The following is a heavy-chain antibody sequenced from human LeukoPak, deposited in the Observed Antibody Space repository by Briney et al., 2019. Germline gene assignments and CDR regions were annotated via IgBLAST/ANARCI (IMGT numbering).Heavy chain of an antibody. CDR1: GYTFTSYY. CDR3: AKGTLRYSSCYEC. CDR2: INPSGGST. V-gene: IGHV1-46*01. Sequence: ASVKVSCKASGYTFTSYYMHWVRQAPGQGLEWMGIINPSGGSTSYAQKFQGRVTMTRDTSTSTVYMELSSLRAEDTAMYYCAKGTLRYSSCYECWGQGTPVTVSS. D-gene: IGHD6-19*01. J-gene: IGHJ4*02.